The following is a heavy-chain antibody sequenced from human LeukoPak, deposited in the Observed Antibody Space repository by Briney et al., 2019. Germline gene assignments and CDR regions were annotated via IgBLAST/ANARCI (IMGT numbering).Heavy chain of an antibody. CDR2: IYYSGST. CDR1: GGSISSYY. CDR3: ARTRTYYDFWSGQRYFDL. V-gene: IGHV4-59*01. J-gene: IGHJ2*01. Sequence: SETLSLTCIVSGGSISSYYWSWIRQPPGKGLEWIGYIYYSGSTNYNPSLKSRVTISVDTSKNQFSLKLSSVTAADTAVYYCARTRTYYDFWSGQRYFDLWGRGTLVTVSS. D-gene: IGHD3-3*01.